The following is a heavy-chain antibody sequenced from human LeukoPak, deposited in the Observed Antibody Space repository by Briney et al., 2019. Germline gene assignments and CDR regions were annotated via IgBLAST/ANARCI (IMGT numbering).Heavy chain of an antibody. V-gene: IGHV4-4*02. J-gene: IGHJ4*02. CDR2: IYHSGST. CDR3: AREGEQLASLGY. Sequence: GSLRLSCGASGFTFSSYAMNWVRQPPGKGLEWIGEIYHSGSTNYNPSLKSRVTISVDKSKNQFSLKLSSVTAADTAVYYCAREGEQLASLGYWGQGTLVTVSS. D-gene: IGHD6-6*01. CDR1: GFTFSSYAM.